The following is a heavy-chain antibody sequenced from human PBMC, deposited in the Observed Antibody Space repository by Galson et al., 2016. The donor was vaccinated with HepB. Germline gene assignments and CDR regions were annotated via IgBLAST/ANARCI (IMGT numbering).Heavy chain of an antibody. Sequence: SLRLSCAASGFIFSGYTMHRVRQAPGKGLEWVAVIWFDGTNKHYADSVKGRFTISRDNSKNTLYLQMNRLRVEDTAIYYCASNSGDSGGFWGQGTLITVSS. V-gene: IGHV3-33*01. D-gene: IGHD2-21*02. CDR3: ASNSGDSGGF. J-gene: IGHJ4*02. CDR1: GFIFSGYT. CDR2: IWFDGTNK.